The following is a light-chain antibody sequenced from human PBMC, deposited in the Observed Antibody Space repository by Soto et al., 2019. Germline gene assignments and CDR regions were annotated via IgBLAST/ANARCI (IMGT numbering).Light chain of an antibody. Sequence: QSALNQPAAVSGSPGQSITISCTGTSSDVGGYNYVSWSQQHPGKAPKLMIYDVSDRPSGVSNRFSGSKSGNTASLTISGLQAEDESDYSCSSYTSSSTPWVFGPGTKVTV. CDR2: DVS. V-gene: IGLV2-14*01. CDR1: SSDVGGYNY. CDR3: SSYTSSSTPWV. J-gene: IGLJ1*01.